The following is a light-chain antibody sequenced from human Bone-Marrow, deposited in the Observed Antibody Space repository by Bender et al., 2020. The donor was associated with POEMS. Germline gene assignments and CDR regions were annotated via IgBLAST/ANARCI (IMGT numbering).Light chain of an antibody. CDR3: CSYTIYYTWV. CDR1: SSDVGTYNL. Sequence: QSALTQPASVSGSPGQSITISCTGTSSDVGTYNLISWYQQHPGKAPKLMIYEGSKRPSGVSNRFSGSRSGSTASLTISGLQAEDEGDYYCCSYTIYYTWVFGGGTKLTVL. V-gene: IGLV2-14*02. J-gene: IGLJ3*02. CDR2: EGS.